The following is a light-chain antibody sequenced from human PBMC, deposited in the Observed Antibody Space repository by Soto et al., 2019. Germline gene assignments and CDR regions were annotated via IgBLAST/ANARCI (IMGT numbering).Light chain of an antibody. J-gene: IGLJ3*02. CDR3: CSYAGSYTWV. CDR2: DVS. CDR1: SSDVGGYNY. V-gene: IGLV2-11*01. Sequence: QSALTQPRSVSGSPGQSVTISCTGTSSDVGGYNYVSWYQQHPGKAPKLMIYDVSKRPSGVPDRFSGSKSGNTASLTISGXXAEXEXDYYCCSYAGSYTWVFGGGTKVTVL.